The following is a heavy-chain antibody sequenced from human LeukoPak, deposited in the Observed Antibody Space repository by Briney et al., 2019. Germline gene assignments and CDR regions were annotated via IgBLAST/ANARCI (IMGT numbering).Heavy chain of an antibody. CDR3: ASLYYDSSGYRLDY. J-gene: IGHJ4*02. CDR1: GGSISSGGYY. V-gene: IGHV4-31*03. D-gene: IGHD3-22*01. CDR2: IYYSGST. Sequence: SETLSLTCTVSGGSISSGGYYWSWIRQHPGKGLEWIGYIYYSGSTYYNPSLKSRVTISVDTSKNQFSLKLSSVTAADTAVYYCASLYYDSSGYRLDYWGQGTLVTVSS.